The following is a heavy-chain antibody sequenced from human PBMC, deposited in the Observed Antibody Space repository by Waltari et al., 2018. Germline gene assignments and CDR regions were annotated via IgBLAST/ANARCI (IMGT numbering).Heavy chain of an antibody. J-gene: IGHJ4*02. CDR1: GGPIRSDN. Sequence: QVQLQESGPGLVKPSETLSLRCPVSGGPIRSDNWSWLRQPPGRGLEWIGYIYQSGSTNYNPSLKSRVTISKDMSKNQLSLTLTSVTAADTAIYYCARRFDYDYFDPWGQGTLVTVSS. CDR3: ARRFDYDYFDP. D-gene: IGHD3-16*01. CDR2: IYQSGST. V-gene: IGHV4-59*08.